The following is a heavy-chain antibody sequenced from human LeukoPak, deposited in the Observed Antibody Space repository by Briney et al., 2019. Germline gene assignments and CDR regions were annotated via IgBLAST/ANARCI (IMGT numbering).Heavy chain of an antibody. CDR3: ARGSRYYGMDV. CDR1: GFTFSSYA. D-gene: IGHD5/OR15-5a*01. V-gene: IGHV3-30-3*01. CDR2: ISSDGNTK. J-gene: IGHJ6*02. Sequence: GGSLRLSCAASGFTFSSYAMHWVRQTPGKGLERAAVISSDGNTKYYADSVEGRFTISRDNSNNTLYLQMNTLGADDTAIYYCARGSRYYGMDVWGQGTTVTVSS.